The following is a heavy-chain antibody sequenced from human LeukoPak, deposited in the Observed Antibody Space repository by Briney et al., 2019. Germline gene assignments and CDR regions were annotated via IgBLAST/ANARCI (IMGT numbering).Heavy chain of an antibody. Sequence: PVKVSCKASGGTFSSYAISWVRQAPGQGLEWMGGIIPIFGTANYAQKFQGRVTITTDESTSTAYMELSSLRSEDTAVYYCARDRYYYDSSGHYTVLCNWFDPWRKGTLVSVSS. CDR1: GGTFSSYA. CDR3: ARDRYYYDSSGHYTVLCNWFDP. CDR2: IIPIFGTA. J-gene: IGHJ5*02. D-gene: IGHD3-22*01. V-gene: IGHV1-69*05.